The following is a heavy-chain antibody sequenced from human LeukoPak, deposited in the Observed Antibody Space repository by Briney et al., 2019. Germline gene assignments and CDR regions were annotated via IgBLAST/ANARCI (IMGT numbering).Heavy chain of an antibody. CDR1: GFTFSSSW. D-gene: IGHD1-14*01. CDR2: IKQEGSEK. CDR3: ASPPGF. J-gene: IGHJ4*02. V-gene: IGHV3-7*01. Sequence: GGSLRLSCAASGFTFSSSWVTWVRQAPGKGLEWVANIKQEGSEKYYVDSVKGRFTISRDNAKNSLYLQMNSLRAEDTAVYYCASPPGFWGQGTLVTVSS.